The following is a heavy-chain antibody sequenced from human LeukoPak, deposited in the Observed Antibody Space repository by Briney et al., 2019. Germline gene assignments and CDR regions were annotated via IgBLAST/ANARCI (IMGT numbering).Heavy chain of an antibody. D-gene: IGHD3-3*01. CDR1: GFTFSSYA. Sequence: GGSLRLSCAASGFTFSSYAMSWVRQAPGKGLEWVSAISGSGGSTYYADSVKGRFTISRDNSKNTLYLQMNSLRAGDTAVYYCARFGVVEKLSYGMDVWGQGTTVTVSS. CDR2: ISGSGGST. CDR3: ARFGVVEKLSYGMDV. J-gene: IGHJ6*02. V-gene: IGHV3-23*01.